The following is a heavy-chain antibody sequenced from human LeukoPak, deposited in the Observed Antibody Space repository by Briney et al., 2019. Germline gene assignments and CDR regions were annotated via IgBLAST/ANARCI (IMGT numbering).Heavy chain of an antibody. CDR3: AKSNGYGLVDI. CDR2: IFYSGST. J-gene: IGHJ3*02. D-gene: IGHD3-10*01. CDR1: GGSIKSNY. V-gene: IGHV4-39*07. Sequence: SETLSLTCTVSGGSIKSNYWGWIRQPPGKGLEWIGNIFYSGSTYYSPSLKSRVTISLDTSRNQFSLKLNSVTAADTAVYSCAKSNGYGLVDIWGQGTMVTVSS.